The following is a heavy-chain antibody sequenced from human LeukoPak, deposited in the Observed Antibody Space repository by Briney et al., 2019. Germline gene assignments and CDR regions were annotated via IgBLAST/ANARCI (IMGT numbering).Heavy chain of an antibody. V-gene: IGHV3-9*01. CDR2: ISWNSGSV. J-gene: IGHJ3*02. CDR1: GFTFDDHA. CDR3: AKDLVPRGLGNYGAFDI. D-gene: IGHD3-10*01. Sequence: GRSLRLSCAASGFTFDDHAIHWVRQAPGKGLEWVAGISWNSGSVYYGDSVKGRFTISRDNAKNSLYLQMNSLRAEDTALYYCAKDLVPRGLGNYGAFDIWGQGTMVTVSS.